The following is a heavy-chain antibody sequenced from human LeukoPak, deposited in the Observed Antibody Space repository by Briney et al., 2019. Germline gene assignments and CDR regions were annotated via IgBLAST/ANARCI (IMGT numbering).Heavy chain of an antibody. CDR1: GYTFTNYG. V-gene: IGHV1-18*01. J-gene: IGHJ4*02. CDR2: ISTHNGNT. CDR3: ARGLSGSYYFDY. D-gene: IGHD1-26*01. Sequence: ASVKVSCKASGYTFTNYGISWVRQAPGQGLEWMGWISTHNGNTNYAQKLQGRVTMTTDTSTSTAYMELRSLRSDDTAVYYCARGLSGSYYFDYWGQGTLVTVSS.